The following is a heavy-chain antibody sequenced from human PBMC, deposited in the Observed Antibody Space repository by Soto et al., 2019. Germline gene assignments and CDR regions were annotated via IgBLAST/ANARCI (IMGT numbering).Heavy chain of an antibody. Sequence: QAQVVQSGDEVKKPGASVKVSCKASGYIFTGYGISWVRQAPGQGLEWMGWISPYNGHTEFAQRLQGRLTLTTDTATATMFMTLSNLRSDDTAVYCCARGGSGSHTGRGFAGTMDVWGQGTTVTVSS. CDR2: ISPYNGHT. CDR1: GYIFTGYG. V-gene: IGHV1-18*04. D-gene: IGHD3-22*01. CDR3: ARGGSGSHTGRGFAGTMDV. J-gene: IGHJ6*02.